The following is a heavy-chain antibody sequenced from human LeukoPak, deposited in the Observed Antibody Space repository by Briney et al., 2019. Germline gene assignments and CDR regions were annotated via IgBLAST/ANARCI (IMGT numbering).Heavy chain of an antibody. Sequence: ASVKVSCKASVYTFTSYDSNWVRQATGQGLEWMGWMNPNSGNTGYAHKFQGRVTMSRNTSISTAYMELSSLRSEDTAVYYCARSAYYYGMDVWGQGTTVTVSS. CDR3: ARSAYYYGMDV. V-gene: IGHV1-8*01. J-gene: IGHJ6*02. CDR2: MNPNSGNT. CDR1: VYTFTSYD.